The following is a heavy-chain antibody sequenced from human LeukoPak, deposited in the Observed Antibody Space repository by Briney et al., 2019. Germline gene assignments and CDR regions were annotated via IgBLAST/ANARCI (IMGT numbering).Heavy chain of an antibody. CDR3: ARRPGRGLNRRNPRLGERHNWFDP. J-gene: IGHJ5*02. D-gene: IGHD3-10*01. V-gene: IGHV4-34*01. Sequence: SETLSLTCAVYGGSFNGYYWSWIRQPPGKGLEWIGEINHSGSTNYNPSLRSRVAISVDTSRNQFSLKLRSMTAADMAVYYCARRPGRGLNRRNPRLGERHNWFDPWGQGTLVTVSS. CDR1: GGSFNGYY. CDR2: INHSGST.